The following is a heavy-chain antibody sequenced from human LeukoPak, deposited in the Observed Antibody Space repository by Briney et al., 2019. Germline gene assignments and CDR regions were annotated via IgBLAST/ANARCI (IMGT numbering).Heavy chain of an antibody. CDR1: GFIFSDYY. V-gene: IGHV3-11*04. J-gene: IGHJ3*02. CDR3: ASAQTYDYYDSSGYAFDI. CDR2: ISSSGSTI. D-gene: IGHD3-22*01. Sequence: GGSLRLSCAASGFIFSDYYMSWIRQAPGKGLEWVSYISSSGSTIYYADSVKGRFTISRDNAKNSLYLQMNSLRAEDTAVYYCASAQTYDYYDSSGYAFDIWGQGTMVTVSS.